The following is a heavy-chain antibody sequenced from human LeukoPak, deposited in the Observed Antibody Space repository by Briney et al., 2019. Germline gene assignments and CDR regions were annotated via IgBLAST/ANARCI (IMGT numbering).Heavy chain of an antibody. Sequence: GGSLRLSCAASGFTFSSYSMNWVRQAPGKGLEWVAVISSDGSYKHYADSVKGRFTFSRDNSKTTLYLQMNSLRVEDTAVYYCARGYYYAMDVWGQGTTVTVSS. CDR3: ARGYYYAMDV. CDR2: ISSDGSYK. V-gene: IGHV3-33*08. J-gene: IGHJ6*02. CDR1: GFTFSSYS.